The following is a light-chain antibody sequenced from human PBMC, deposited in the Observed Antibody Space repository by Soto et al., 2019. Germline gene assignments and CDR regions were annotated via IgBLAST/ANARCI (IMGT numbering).Light chain of an antibody. V-gene: IGLV7-46*01. J-gene: IGLJ2*01. CDR2: DTT. Sequence: QAVVTQEPSLTVSPGGTVTLTCGFSTGAVTSGHYPFWFQQKPGQAPRTLIYDTTNKHSWTPARFSGSLLGGKAALTLSGAQPEDEADYYCLLSYSDARPVVFGGGTKLTVL. CDR1: TGAVTSGHY. CDR3: LLSYSDARPVV.